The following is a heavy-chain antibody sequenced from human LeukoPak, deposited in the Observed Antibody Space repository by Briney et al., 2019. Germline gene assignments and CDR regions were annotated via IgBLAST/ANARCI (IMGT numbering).Heavy chain of an antibody. J-gene: IGHJ4*02. CDR2: ISGSGGST. D-gene: IGHD3-9*01. Sequence: GGSLRLSCAASGFTFSSYAMGWVRQAPGKGLEWVSAISGSGGSTYYADSVKGRFTISRDNAKKSLSLQMNSLGTEDTAFYYCAKSRDDGTGYYYDYWGQGVLVTVAS. CDR1: GFTFSSYA. CDR3: AKSRDDGTGYYYDY. V-gene: IGHV3-23*01.